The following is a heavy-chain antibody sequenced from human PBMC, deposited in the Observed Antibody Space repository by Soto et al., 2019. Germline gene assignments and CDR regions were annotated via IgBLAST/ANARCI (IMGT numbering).Heavy chain of an antibody. CDR3: ARANYFRYYYMDV. D-gene: IGHD1-7*01. CDR1: GGSISSGVYY. CDR2: IYYSGST. J-gene: IGHJ6*03. V-gene: IGHV4-31*03. Sequence: SETLSLTCTVSGGSISSGVYYWSWIRQHPGKGLEWIGYIYYSGSTYYNPSLKSRVTISVDTSMNQFSLKLSSVTAADTAVYYCARANYFRYYYMDVWGKGTTVTVSS.